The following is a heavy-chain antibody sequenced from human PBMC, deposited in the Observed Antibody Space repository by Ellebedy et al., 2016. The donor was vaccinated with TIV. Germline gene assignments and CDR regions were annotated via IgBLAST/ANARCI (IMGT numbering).Heavy chain of an antibody. V-gene: IGHV3-13*01. CDR2: IVTSFDT. Sequence: GGSLRLXXPASGFTFSSYDMHWVRQATGRGLEWVATIVTSFDTYFRGSVKGRFTISRDNAKNSLYLQMNSLRAGDTALYYCARGDILTGYSFDWWGQGALVTVSS. CDR3: ARGDILTGYSFDW. CDR1: GFTFSSYD. J-gene: IGHJ4*02. D-gene: IGHD3-9*01.